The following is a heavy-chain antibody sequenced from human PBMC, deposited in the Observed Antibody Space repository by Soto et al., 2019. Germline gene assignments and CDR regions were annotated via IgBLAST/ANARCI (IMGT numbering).Heavy chain of an antibody. Sequence: SETLSLTCTVSGGSISSYYWSWIRQPAGKGLEWIGYIYYSGSTNYNPSLKSRVTISVDTSKNQFSLKLSSVTAADTAVYYCARLVDIVPIHPRRAFDIWGQGTVVTVSS. J-gene: IGHJ3*02. CDR1: GGSISSYY. CDR2: IYYSGST. CDR3: ARLVDIVPIHPRRAFDI. V-gene: IGHV4-59*01. D-gene: IGHD5-12*01.